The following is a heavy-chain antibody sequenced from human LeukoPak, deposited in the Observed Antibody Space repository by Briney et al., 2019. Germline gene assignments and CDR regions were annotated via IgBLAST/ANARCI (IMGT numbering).Heavy chain of an antibody. Sequence: SETLSLTCSVSGDSVNGNTYYWGWIRQSPGRGLEWIGNVYYGGTTYYNPSLESRVTISADTSRNQFSLRLNSVTVADTAIYYCARQGSFYYYYYMDVWGKGTTVTVSS. CDR3: ARQGSFYYYYYMDV. CDR2: VYYGGTT. CDR1: GDSVNGNTYY. J-gene: IGHJ6*03. V-gene: IGHV4-39*01. D-gene: IGHD3-10*01.